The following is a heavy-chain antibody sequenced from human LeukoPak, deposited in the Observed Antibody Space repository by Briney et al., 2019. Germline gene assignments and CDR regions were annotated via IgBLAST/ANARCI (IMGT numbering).Heavy chain of an antibody. J-gene: IGHJ4*02. V-gene: IGHV1-46*01. CDR3: ATDGRSYDSSAYYHFDY. CDR1: GYTYTSYY. Sequence: ASMKVSCKASGYTYTSYYMHWVRQAPGQGLEWMGIINPSDGSTTYAQKFQGRVTMTRGTSTSTVYMELSSLRSEDTAAYYCATDGRSYDSSAYYHFDYWGQGTLVTVSS. D-gene: IGHD3-22*01. CDR2: INPSDGST.